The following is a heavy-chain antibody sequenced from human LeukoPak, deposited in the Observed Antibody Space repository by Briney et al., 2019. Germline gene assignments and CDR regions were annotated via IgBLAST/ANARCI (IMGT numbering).Heavy chain of an antibody. CDR3: ARDTSGYSSSWVLRGLNWFDP. J-gene: IGHJ5*02. CDR2: INPHSGGT. D-gene: IGHD6-13*01. CDR1: GYTFTGYY. V-gene: IGHV1-2*02. Sequence: ASVKVSCKASGYTFTGYYIHWVRQAPGQGLEWMGWINPHSGGTNYAQKFQGGVTMTRDTSITTAYMELSSLRSDDTAVYYCARDTSGYSSSWVLRGLNWFDPWGQGTLVTVSS.